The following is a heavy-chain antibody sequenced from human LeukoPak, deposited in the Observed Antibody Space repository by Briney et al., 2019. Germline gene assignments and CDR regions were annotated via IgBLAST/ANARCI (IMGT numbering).Heavy chain of an antibody. CDR2: ISSSSSYI. CDR1: GFTFSSYS. V-gene: IGHV3-21*01. J-gene: IGHJ1*01. D-gene: IGHD3-16*01. Sequence: PGGSLRLSCAASGFTFSSYSMNWVRQAPGKGLEWVSSISSSSSYIYYADSVKGRFTISRDNAKNSLYLQMNSLRAEDTAVYYCARARGLDDYVWGTGQFQHWGQGTLVTVSS. CDR3: ARARGLDDYVWGTGQFQH.